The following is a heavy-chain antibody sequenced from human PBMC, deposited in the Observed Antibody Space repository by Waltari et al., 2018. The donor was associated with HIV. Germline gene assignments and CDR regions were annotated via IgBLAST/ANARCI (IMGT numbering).Heavy chain of an antibody. CDR1: GFTFSSSG. V-gene: IGHV3-33*01. J-gene: IGHJ6*02. CDR3: ARDRSEGGGYYYYGLDV. CDR2: IWYDGTNK. Sequence: QVQLVESGGGVVQPGRSLRLSCAASGFTFSSSGLHWVRQAPGKGLEWVAVIWYDGTNKYYADSVKGRFTISRDNSKNTLYLQMNSLRAEDTAVYYCARDRSEGGGYYYYGLDVWGQGTTVTVSS. D-gene: IGHD2-15*01.